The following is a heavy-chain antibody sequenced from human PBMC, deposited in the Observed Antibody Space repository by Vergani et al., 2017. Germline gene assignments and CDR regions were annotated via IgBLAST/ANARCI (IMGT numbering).Heavy chain of an antibody. CDR1: GFTFSSYW. CDR3: ARDRRDEYYYYYYGMDV. V-gene: IGHV3-7*03. J-gene: IGHJ6*02. CDR2: IKQDGSEK. Sequence: VQLVESGGGLVQPGGSLRLSCAASGFTFSSYWMSWVRQAPGKGLEWVANIKQDGSEKYYVDSVKGRFTISRDNAKNSLYLQMNSLRAEDTAVYYCARDRRDEYYYYYYGMDVWGQGTTVTVSS.